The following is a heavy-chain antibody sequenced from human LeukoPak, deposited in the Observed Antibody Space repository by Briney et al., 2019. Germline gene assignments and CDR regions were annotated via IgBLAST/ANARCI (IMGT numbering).Heavy chain of an antibody. Sequence: HAGGSLRLSCAASGFTVSSNYMSWVRQAPGKGLEWVSYISTGSSTIYYADSVRGRFTISRDNAKNSLFLQMSSLRAEDTAVYYCARGNSKRLFDSWGQGTLVTVSS. CDR2: ISTGSSTI. CDR3: ARGNSKRLFDS. D-gene: IGHD1-7*01. V-gene: IGHV3-48*01. CDR1: GFTVSSNY. J-gene: IGHJ4*02.